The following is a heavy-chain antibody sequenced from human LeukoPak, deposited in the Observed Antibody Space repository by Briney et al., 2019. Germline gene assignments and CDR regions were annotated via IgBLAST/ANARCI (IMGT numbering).Heavy chain of an antibody. CDR1: GYSISSGYY. J-gene: IGHJ5*02. D-gene: IGHD3-3*01. V-gene: IGHV4-38-2*02. Sequence: PSETLSPTSTVSGYSISSGYYWGWIRQPPGKGLEWIGSICHSGSTYYNPSLKSRVTISVDTSKNQFSLKLSSVTAADTAVYYCARNYYDFWSGYYGPWFDPWGQGTLVTVSS. CDR2: ICHSGST. CDR3: ARNYYDFWSGYYGPWFDP.